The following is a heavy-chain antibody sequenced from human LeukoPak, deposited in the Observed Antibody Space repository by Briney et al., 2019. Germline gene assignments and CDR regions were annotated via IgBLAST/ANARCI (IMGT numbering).Heavy chain of an antibody. J-gene: IGHJ5*02. Sequence: ASVKVSCKASGYTFTSYGFTWVRQAPGQGLEWMGWISTYNGNTNYAQKLQGRVTMTTDTSTSTAYMELRSLRSDDTAVYYCARGSPLGQNWFDPWGQGTLVTVSS. V-gene: IGHV1-18*01. CDR2: ISTYNGNT. CDR1: GYTFTSYG. CDR3: ARGSPLGQNWFDP.